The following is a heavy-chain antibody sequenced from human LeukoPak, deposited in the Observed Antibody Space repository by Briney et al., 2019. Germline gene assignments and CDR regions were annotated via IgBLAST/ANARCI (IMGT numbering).Heavy chain of an antibody. CDR3: AREAIFGVVREYYFDY. CDR2: INPSGGTT. D-gene: IGHD3-3*01. CDR1: GYTFTSYY. Sequence: GASVKVSCKASGYTFTSYYTHWVRQAPGQGLEWMVVINPSGGTTTYAQNFQGRVTMTRDTSTITVYMELSSLRSDDTAVYYCAREAIFGVVREYYFDYWGQGTLVTVS. V-gene: IGHV1-46*01. J-gene: IGHJ4*02.